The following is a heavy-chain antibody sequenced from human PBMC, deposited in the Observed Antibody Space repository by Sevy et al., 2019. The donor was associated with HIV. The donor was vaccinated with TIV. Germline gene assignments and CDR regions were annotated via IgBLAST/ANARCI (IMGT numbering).Heavy chain of an antibody. D-gene: IGHD5-12*01. V-gene: IGHV3-30*18. CDR3: AKDWGWLPSDN. CDR2: ISHDGSNK. J-gene: IGHJ4*02. CDR1: GFTFSNYG. Sequence: GGSLRLSCAASGFTFSNYGMHWVRQAPGKGLEWVALISHDGSNKYYADSVKGRFTISRDNSKNTLFLQMNTLRAEDTAVYYCAKDWGWLPSDNWGQGTLVTVSS.